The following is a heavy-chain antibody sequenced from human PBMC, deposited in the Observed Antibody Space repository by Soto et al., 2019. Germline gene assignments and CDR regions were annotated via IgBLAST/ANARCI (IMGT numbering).Heavy chain of an antibody. CDR3: AKVVNDWYRGYNWFDP. V-gene: IGHV3-9*01. CDR2: ISWNSDVV. CDR1: GFTFEDSA. Sequence: GGSLRLSCEGTGFTFEDSAMHWVRQAPGRGLEWVSGISWNSDVVDYADSVKGRFTISRDNSKNTLYLQMNSLRAEDTAVYYCAKVVNDWYRGYNWFDPWGQGTLVTVSS. D-gene: IGHD2-21*01. J-gene: IGHJ5*02.